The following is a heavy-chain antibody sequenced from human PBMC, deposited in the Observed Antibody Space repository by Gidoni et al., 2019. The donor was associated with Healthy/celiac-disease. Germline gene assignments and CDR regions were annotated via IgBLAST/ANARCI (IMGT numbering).Heavy chain of an antibody. V-gene: IGHV3-73*01. D-gene: IGHD3-10*01. CDR3: TSLIGELPYYYYYYGMDV. CDR1: GFPFGGSA. Sequence: EVQLVESGGGLVQPGGSLKLSCAASGFPFGGSAMPWVRQASGKGLEWVGRIRSKANSDATAYAASVKGRFTISRDDSKNTAYLQMNSLKTEDTAVYYCTSLIGELPYYYYYYGMDVWGQGTTVTVSS. J-gene: IGHJ6*02. CDR2: IRSKANSDAT.